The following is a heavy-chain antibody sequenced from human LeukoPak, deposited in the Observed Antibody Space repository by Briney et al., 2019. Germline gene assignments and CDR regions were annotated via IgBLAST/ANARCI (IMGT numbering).Heavy chain of an antibody. V-gene: IGHV4-59*12. CDR1: GDSISSYY. CDR2: IHYNGNT. Sequence: SETLSLTCSVSGDSISSYYWTWIRQTPGKGLEWIAYIHYNGNTKSNPSLKSRVTISLDTSKNHFSLKVHSVTAADTAVYYCAREDDTIADNTFDIWGQGTVVTVSS. CDR3: AREDDTIADNTFDI. D-gene: IGHD6-13*01. J-gene: IGHJ3*02.